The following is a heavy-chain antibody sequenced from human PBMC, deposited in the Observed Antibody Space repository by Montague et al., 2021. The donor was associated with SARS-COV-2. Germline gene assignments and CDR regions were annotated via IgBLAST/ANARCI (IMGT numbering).Heavy chain of an antibody. V-gene: IGHV3-23*01. CDR3: ANHGGLLRTFDWSY. CDR1: GFTFNSYA. J-gene: IGHJ4*02. CDR2: IGGSGDYT. Sequence: SLRLSCAASGFTFNSYAMSWVRQAPGKGLEWVSGIGGSGDYTHYADSVGGRFTISRDNSKNTLFLQMDNLRADDTAVYYCANHGGLLRTFDWSYWGQGTLVTVSS. D-gene: IGHD3-9*01.